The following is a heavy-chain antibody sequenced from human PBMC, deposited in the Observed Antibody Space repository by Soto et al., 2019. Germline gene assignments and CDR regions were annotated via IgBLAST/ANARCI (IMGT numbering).Heavy chain of an antibody. J-gene: IGHJ5*02. Sequence: GGSLRLSCAASGFTFSSYAMSWVRQAPGKGLEWVSAISGSGGSTYYADSVKGWFTISRDNSKNTLYLQMNSLRAEDTAVYYCAKGDIAMVRGAIDPWGQGTLVTVSS. CDR1: GFTFSSYA. V-gene: IGHV3-23*01. D-gene: IGHD3-10*01. CDR2: ISGSGGST. CDR3: AKGDIAMVRGAIDP.